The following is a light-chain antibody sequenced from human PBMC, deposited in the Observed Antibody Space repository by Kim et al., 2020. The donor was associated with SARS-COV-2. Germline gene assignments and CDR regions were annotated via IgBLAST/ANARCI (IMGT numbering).Light chain of an antibody. J-gene: IGLJ1*01. CDR2: QDS. CDR3: QAWDSSTGGV. Sequence: VSPGQTASITCSGDKLGDKYACWYQQKPGQSPVLVIYQDSKRPSGIPERFSGSNSGNTATLTINGTQAMDEADYYCQAWDSSTGGVFGTGTKVTVL. CDR1: KLGDKY. V-gene: IGLV3-1*01.